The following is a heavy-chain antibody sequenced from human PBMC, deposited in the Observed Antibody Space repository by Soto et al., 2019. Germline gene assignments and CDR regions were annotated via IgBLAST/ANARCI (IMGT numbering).Heavy chain of an antibody. J-gene: IGHJ6*02. CDR2: ISYDGSNK. V-gene: IGHV3-30*18. Sequence: GGSLRLSCAASGFTFSSYGMHWVRQAPGKGLEWVAVISYDGSNKYYADSVKGRFTISRDNSKNTLYLKRNSLRAEDTAVYYGAKSKPGTEYYYYGMDVWGQGTTVTVSS. D-gene: IGHD7-27*01. CDR3: AKSKPGTEYYYYGMDV. CDR1: GFTFSSYG.